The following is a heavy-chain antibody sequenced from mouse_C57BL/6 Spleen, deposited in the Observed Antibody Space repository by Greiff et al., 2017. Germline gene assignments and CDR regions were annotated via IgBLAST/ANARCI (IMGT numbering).Heavy chain of an antibody. CDR2: ISNGGGST. CDR3: ARHDLYYAMDY. Sequence: EVKLVESGGGLVQPGGSLKLSCAASGFTFSDYYMYWVRQTPEKRLEWVAYISNGGGSTYYPDTVKVRFTISRDNAKNTLYLQMSRLKSEDTAMYYCARHDLYYAMDYWGQGTSVTVSS. V-gene: IGHV5-12*01. CDR1: GFTFSDYY. J-gene: IGHJ4*01.